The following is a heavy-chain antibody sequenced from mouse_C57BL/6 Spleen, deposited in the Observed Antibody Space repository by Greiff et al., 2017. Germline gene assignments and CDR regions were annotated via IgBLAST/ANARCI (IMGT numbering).Heavy chain of an antibody. CDR3: ARDYGSSCGLWFAY. J-gene: IGHJ3*01. CDR1: GFTFSSYA. CDR2: ISDGGSYT. D-gene: IGHD1-1*01. V-gene: IGHV5-4*03. Sequence: DVKLVESGGGLVKPGGSLKLSCAASGFTFSSYAMSWVRQTPEKRLEWVATISDGGSYTYYPDNVKGRFTISRDNAKNNLYLQMSHLKYEDTAMYYCARDYGSSCGLWFAYWGQGTLVTVSA.